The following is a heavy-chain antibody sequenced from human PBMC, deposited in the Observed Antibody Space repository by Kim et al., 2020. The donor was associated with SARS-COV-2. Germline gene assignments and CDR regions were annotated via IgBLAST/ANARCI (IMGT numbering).Heavy chain of an antibody. CDR3: ARRGITMVRGASYYFDY. J-gene: IGHJ4*02. D-gene: IGHD3-10*01. Sequence: FQGQVTISADKSISTAYLQWSSLKASDTAMYYCARRGITMVRGASYYFDYWGQGTLVTVSS. V-gene: IGHV5-51*01.